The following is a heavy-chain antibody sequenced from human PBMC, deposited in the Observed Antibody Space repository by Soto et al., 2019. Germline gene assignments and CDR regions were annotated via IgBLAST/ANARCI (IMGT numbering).Heavy chain of an antibody. CDR3: ARGPRYPFDAFDL. CDR1: GGSFNTGGYY. Sequence: SETLSLTCTVSGGSFNTGGYYWSWLRQLPGKGLEWIGYIYYSGTTYYTPSLKSRLNISADTSKNRFSLNLNSVTAADTAVYYCARGPRYPFDAFDLWGHGTAVTVSS. V-gene: IGHV4-31*03. D-gene: IGHD3-16*02. CDR2: IYYSGTT. J-gene: IGHJ3*01.